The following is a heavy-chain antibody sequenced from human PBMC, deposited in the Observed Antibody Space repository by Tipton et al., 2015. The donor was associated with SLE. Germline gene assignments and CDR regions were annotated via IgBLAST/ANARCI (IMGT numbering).Heavy chain of an antibody. Sequence: TLSLTCNVSGASISSGNYYLSWVRQPAGKGLEWIGRMYSGTTNYNPSLKSRVTMSVDTSKNHFSLRLSSVTAADTAVYYCARDRNDFWSGNYGLDVWGQGTTVTVSS. CDR1: GASISSGNYY. J-gene: IGHJ6*02. CDR2: MYSGTT. D-gene: IGHD3-3*01. CDR3: ARDRNDFWSGNYGLDV. V-gene: IGHV4-61*02.